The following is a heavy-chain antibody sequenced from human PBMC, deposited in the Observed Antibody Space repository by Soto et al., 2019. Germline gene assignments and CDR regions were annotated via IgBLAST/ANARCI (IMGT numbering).Heavy chain of an antibody. CDR2: IKQDGSEK. CDR1: GFTFSSYW. V-gene: IGHV3-7*01. J-gene: IGHJ3*02. Sequence: GSLRLSCAASGFTFSSYWMSWVRQAPGKGLEWVANIKQDGSEKYYVDSVKGRFTISRDNAKNSLYLQMNSLRAEDTAVYYCAREASAVGATDAFDIWGQGTMVTVSS. D-gene: IGHD1-26*01. CDR3: AREASAVGATDAFDI.